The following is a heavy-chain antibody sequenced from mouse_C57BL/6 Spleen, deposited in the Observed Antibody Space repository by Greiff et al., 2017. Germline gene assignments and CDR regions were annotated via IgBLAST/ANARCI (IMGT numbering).Heavy chain of an antibody. CDR3: ARRRGSSYPYYYAMDY. V-gene: IGHV1-4*01. CDR1: GYTFTSYT. Sequence: QVQLKESGAELARPGASVKMSCKASGYTFTSYTMHWVKQRPGPGLEWIGYINPSSGYTKYNQKFKDKATLTADKSSSTAYMQLSSLTSEDSAVYYCARRRGSSYPYYYAMDYWGQGTSVTVSS. CDR2: INPSSGYT. D-gene: IGHD1-1*01. J-gene: IGHJ4*01.